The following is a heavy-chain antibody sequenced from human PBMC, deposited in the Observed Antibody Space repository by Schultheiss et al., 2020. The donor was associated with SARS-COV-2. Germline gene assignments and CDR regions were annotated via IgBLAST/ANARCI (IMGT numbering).Heavy chain of an antibody. CDR1: GASVSSGSSY. CDR3: ARSGAVGLDY. Sequence: SETLSLTCTVSGASVSSGSSYWTWIRQPPGKGLEWIGRIYTSGSTNYNPSLKSRVTMSVDTSKNQFSLKLSSVTAADTAVYYCARSGAVGLDYWGQGTLVTVSS. J-gene: IGHJ4*02. D-gene: IGHD6-19*01. V-gene: IGHV4-61*01. CDR2: IYTSGST.